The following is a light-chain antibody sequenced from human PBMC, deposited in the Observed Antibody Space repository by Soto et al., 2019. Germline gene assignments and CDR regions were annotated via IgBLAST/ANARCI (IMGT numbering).Light chain of an antibody. CDR3: QQYNNWPPLT. J-gene: IGKJ4*01. CDR2: GAS. Sequence: EIVMTQSPATLSLSPGDRAVLSCRASHSVASNLAWYQQKPGQSPRLIIYGASTRATGIPARFSGSGSGTEFTLTISSLQSEDFAVYYCQQYNNWPPLTFGGGTKVEIK. CDR1: HSVASN. V-gene: IGKV3-15*01.